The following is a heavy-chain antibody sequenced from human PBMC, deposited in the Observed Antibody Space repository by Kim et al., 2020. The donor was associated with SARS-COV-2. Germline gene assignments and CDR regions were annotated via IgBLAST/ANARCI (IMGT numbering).Heavy chain of an antibody. CDR3: ARVSITMVRGVFIRHGMDV. Sequence: SQTLSLTCAISGDSVSSNSAAWNWIRQSPSRGLEWLGRTYYRSKWYNDYAVSVKSRITINPDTSKNQFSLQLNSVTPEDTAVYYCARVSITMVRGVFIRHGMDVWGQGTTVTVSS. D-gene: IGHD3-10*01. CDR2: TYYRSKWYN. V-gene: IGHV6-1*01. CDR1: GDSVSSNSAA. J-gene: IGHJ6*02.